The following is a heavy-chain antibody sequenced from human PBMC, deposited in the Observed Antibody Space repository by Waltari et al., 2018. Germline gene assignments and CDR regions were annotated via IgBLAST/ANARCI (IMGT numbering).Heavy chain of an antibody. CDR1: GYTFTGYA. J-gene: IGHJ4*02. CDR2: INPKNGDT. CDR3: LRDSSGSHFDY. Sequence: LVQSGAEVKKPGASVKVSCKASGYTFTGYAKLWVRQAPGQGLEWLGRINPKNGDTHYAQKFQGRVAMTTETSTNTAFMELHSLRSDDTAVYYCLRDSSGSHFDYWGQGTLVTVSS. V-gene: IGHV1-2*06. D-gene: IGHD3-22*01.